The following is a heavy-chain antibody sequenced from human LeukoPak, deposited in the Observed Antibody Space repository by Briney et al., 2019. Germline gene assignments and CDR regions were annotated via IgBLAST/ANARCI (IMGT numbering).Heavy chain of an antibody. V-gene: IGHV1-2*02. Sequence: GASVKVSCKASGYTFTEHYIHWVRQAPGQGLEWMGWINPNSGDTNYAQNSQGRVTITRDASNSIVYMEVSSLSSDDTAVYYCARDSSAALEFWGQGTLVTVSS. CDR2: INPNSGDT. D-gene: IGHD2-2*01. CDR1: GYTFTEHY. J-gene: IGHJ4*02. CDR3: ARDSSAALEF.